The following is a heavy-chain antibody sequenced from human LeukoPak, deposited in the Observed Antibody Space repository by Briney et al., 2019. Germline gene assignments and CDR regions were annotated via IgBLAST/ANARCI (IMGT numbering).Heavy chain of an antibody. J-gene: IGHJ4*02. D-gene: IGHD5-24*01. CDR1: GFAFHTYP. V-gene: IGHV3-23*01. CDR3: ARGHYNNYFDF. CDR2: ISGSGGTT. Sequence: TGGSLRLSCAASGFAFHTYPMSWVRQAPGKGLEWVSGISGSGGTTYYADSVKGRFTISRDNAKNSLYLQMNSLRAEDTALYYCARGHYNNYFDFWGRGTLVTVSS.